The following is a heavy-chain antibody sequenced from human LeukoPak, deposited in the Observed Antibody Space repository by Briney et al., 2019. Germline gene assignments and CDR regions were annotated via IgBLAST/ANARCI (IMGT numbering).Heavy chain of an antibody. CDR2: IIPLFVTT. D-gene: IGHD3-16*01. CDR3: ASDPLGLGIWGNYGPGVDTFDI. J-gene: IGHJ3*02. V-gene: IGHV1-69*06. CDR1: VYTFTGYY. Sequence: GASVKVSCKASVYTFTGYYMHWGRHAPGQGLEWMWGIIPLFVTTNYAQKLQGRVTITADKYTSTAYMDLSSLISEDTAVYYCASDPLGLGIWGNYGPGVDTFDIWGXGTMVTVSX.